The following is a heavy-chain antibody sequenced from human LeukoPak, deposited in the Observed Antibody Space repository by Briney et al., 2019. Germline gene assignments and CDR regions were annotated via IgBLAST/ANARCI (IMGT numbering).Heavy chain of an antibody. CDR1: GGSISSGDYY. J-gene: IGHJ4*02. Sequence: SETLSLTCTVSGGSISSGDYYWSWIRQPPGKGLEWIGYIYYSGSTYYNPSLKSRVTISVDTSKNQFSLKLSSVTAADTAVYYCASSYTYYYDSSGYSLGYWGQGTLVTVSS. CDR2: IYYSGST. V-gene: IGHV4-30-4*08. CDR3: ASSYTYYYDSSGYSLGY. D-gene: IGHD3-22*01.